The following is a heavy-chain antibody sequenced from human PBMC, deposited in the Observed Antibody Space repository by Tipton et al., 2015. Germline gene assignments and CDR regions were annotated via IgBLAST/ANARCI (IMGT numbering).Heavy chain of an antibody. CDR1: GFTFSGYG. CDR2: ISYDGTNK. J-gene: IGHJ3*02. D-gene: IGHD2-21*02. CDR3: ARRTAVSAFDI. V-gene: IGHV3-30*03. Sequence: SLRLSCATSGFTFSGYGMRWVRQAPGKGLEWVAAISYDGTNKYYADTVKGRFTISRDNSKNTLYLQMNSLRAEDTAVYYCARRTAVSAFDIWGQGTMVTVSS.